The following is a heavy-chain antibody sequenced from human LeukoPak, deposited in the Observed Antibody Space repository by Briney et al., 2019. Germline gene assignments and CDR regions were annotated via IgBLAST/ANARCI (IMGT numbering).Heavy chain of an antibody. CDR1: GYTFTSYD. Sequence: GASVKVSCKASGYTFTSYDISWVRQAPGQGLEWMGWINPNSGGTNYAQKFQGRVTMTRDTSISTAYMELSRLRSDDTAVYYCAREEYGDRRYSNWGQGTLVTVSS. CDR3: AREEYGDRRYSN. J-gene: IGHJ4*02. CDR2: INPNSGGT. V-gene: IGHV1-2*02. D-gene: IGHD4-17*01.